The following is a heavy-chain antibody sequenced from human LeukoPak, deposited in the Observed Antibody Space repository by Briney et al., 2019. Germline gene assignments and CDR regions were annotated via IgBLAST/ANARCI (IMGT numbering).Heavy chain of an antibody. CDR2: IYYSGNT. Sequence: SETLSLTCTVSGGSINLFYWNWIRQPPGKGLEWIGYIYYSGNTNYNPSLKSRVTISVDTSKNQFSLKLSSVTAADTAVYYCARQASGYCSGSTCYYYYGMDVWGQGTTVTVSS. J-gene: IGHJ6*02. V-gene: IGHV4-59*08. CDR3: ARQASGYCSGSTCYYYYGMDV. D-gene: IGHD2-15*01. CDR1: GGSINLFY.